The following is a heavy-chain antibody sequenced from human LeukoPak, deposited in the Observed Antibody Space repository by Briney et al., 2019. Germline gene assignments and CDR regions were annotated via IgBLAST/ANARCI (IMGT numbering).Heavy chain of an antibody. CDR2: ISSSSSYT. J-gene: IGHJ3*02. V-gene: IGHV3-11*03. D-gene: IGHD6-13*01. CDR1: GFTFSDYY. Sequence: KPGGSLRLSCSASGFTFSDYYMSWIRQAPGKGLEWVSYISSSSSYTNYADSVKGRFTISRDNAKNSLYLQMNRLRAEDTAMYYCAIWGTYSRCWLGAIYIWGQGTMVTVSS. CDR3: AIWGTYSRCWLGAIYI.